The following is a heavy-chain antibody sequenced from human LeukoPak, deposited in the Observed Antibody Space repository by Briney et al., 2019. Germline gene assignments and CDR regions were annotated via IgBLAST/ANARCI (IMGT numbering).Heavy chain of an antibody. CDR3: ARARYSGYDGDLDY. V-gene: IGHV1-69*01. D-gene: IGHD5-12*01. CDR2: IIPIFGTA. Sequence: GSSVKVSCKASGGTFSSYAISWVRQAPGQGLEWMGGIIPIFGTANYAQKFQGRVTITADESTSTAYMELRSLRSDDTAVYYCARARYSGYDGDLDYWGQGTLVTVSS. J-gene: IGHJ4*02. CDR1: GGTFSSYA.